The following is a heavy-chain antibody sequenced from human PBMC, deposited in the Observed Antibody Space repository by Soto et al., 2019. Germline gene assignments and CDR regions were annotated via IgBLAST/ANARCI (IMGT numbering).Heavy chain of an antibody. CDR3: AKRGYYYGSGSPSNGYFDY. V-gene: IGHV3-23*01. CDR2: ISGSGGST. CDR1: GFTFSSYA. D-gene: IGHD3-10*01. Sequence: GGSLRLSCAASGFTFSSYAMSWVRQAPGKGLEWVSAISGSGGSTYYADSVKGRFTISRDNSKNTLYLQMNSLRAEDTAVYYCAKRGYYYGSGSPSNGYFDYWGQGTLVTVSS. J-gene: IGHJ4*02.